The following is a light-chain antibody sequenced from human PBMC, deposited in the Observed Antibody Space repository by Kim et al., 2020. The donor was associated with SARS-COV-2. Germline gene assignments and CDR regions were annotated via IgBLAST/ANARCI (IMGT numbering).Light chain of an antibody. CDR2: GKN. J-gene: IGLJ1*01. CDR3: NSRDSSGNHLGV. CDR1: SLRNYY. V-gene: IGLV3-19*01. Sequence: GQTVRITCQGDSLRNYYASLYQQKPGQAPVLVIYGKNNRPSGIPDRFSGSSSGNTASMTITGAQAEDEADYYCNSRDSSGNHLGVFGTGTKVTVL.